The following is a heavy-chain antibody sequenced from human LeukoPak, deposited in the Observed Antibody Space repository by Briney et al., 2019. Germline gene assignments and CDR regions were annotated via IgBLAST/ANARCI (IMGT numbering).Heavy chain of an antibody. V-gene: IGHV3-43*01. Sequence: PGGSLRLSCAASGFTFDDYTMHWVRQAPGKGLEWVSLISWDGGSTYYADSVKGRFTISRDNAKNSLYLQMNSLRAEDTAVYYCARTKEMASISYFDSWGQGTLVTVSS. CDR2: ISWDGGST. CDR1: GFTFDDYT. D-gene: IGHD5-24*01. J-gene: IGHJ4*02. CDR3: ARTKEMASISYFDS.